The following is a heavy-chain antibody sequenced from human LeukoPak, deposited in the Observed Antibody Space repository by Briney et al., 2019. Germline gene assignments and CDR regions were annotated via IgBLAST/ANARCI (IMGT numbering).Heavy chain of an antibody. CDR2: IYSSGST. CDR3: ATDVGYSYGSFDY. J-gene: IGHJ4*02. Sequence: PSETLSLTCTVSGGSISSYFWTWIRQPAGKGLEWIGRIYSSGSTNYNPSLKSRVTMSVDTSKNQFPLKLSSVTAADKALYYCATDVGYSYGSFDYWGQGTLVTVSS. V-gene: IGHV4-4*07. D-gene: IGHD5-18*01. CDR1: GGSISSYF.